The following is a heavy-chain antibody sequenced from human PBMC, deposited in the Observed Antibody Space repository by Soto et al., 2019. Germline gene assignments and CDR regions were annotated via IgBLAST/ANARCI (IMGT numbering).Heavy chain of an antibody. CDR3: ATESGSTYGYFDY. D-gene: IGHD5-18*01. Sequence: SETLSLTCTVSGGSVSSGYNYWSWIRQSPGKGLEWIGYISVSGSTGYNPSLKNRLTMSVDRSKNQFTLRLTSVTAADTAVYLCATESGSTYGYFDYWGQGTKGTVS. CDR2: ISVSGST. CDR1: GGSVSSGYNY. V-gene: IGHV4-30-4*01. J-gene: IGHJ4*02.